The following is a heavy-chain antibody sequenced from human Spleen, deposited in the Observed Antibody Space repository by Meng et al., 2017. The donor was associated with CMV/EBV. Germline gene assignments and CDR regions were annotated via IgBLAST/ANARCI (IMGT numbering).Heavy chain of an antibody. J-gene: IGHJ5*02. Sequence: GSISSGGYNWDWSRQHPEKGLEWIGYIDNSGNTKYNPSLKSRLTISVDTSKNQFSLKLTSVTAADTAVYYCARGATILGVATGWFDPWGQGTLVTVSS. V-gene: IGHV4-31*02. CDR3: ARGATILGVATGWFDP. CDR1: GSISSGGYN. CDR2: IDNSGNT. D-gene: IGHD3-3*01.